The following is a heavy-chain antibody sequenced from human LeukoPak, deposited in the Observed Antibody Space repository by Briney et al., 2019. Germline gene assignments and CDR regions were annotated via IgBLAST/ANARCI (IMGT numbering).Heavy chain of an antibody. CDR3: ARGGSGSSYYYGMDA. J-gene: IGHJ6*02. CDR1: GFTFSSYS. V-gene: IGHV3-48*01. D-gene: IGHD3-10*01. Sequence: PGGSLRLSCAASGFTFSSYSMNWVRQAPGKGLEWVSYISSSSSTLYYADSVKGRFTISRDNAKNSLYLQMNSLRAEDTAVYYCARGGSGSSYYYGMDAWGQGTTVTVSS. CDR2: ISSSSSTL.